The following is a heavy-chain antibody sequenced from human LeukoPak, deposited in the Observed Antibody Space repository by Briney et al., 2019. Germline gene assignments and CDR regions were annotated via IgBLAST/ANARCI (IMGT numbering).Heavy chain of an antibody. Sequence: GGSLRLSCAASGFTFSSYAMSWVRQAPGKGLEWVSAISGSGGSTYYADSVKGRFTISRDNSKNTLYLQMNSLRAEDTAVYYCANGDYYDSSGPLPFDYWGQGTLVTVSS. CDR1: GFTFSSYA. CDR2: ISGSGGST. D-gene: IGHD3-22*01. J-gene: IGHJ4*02. V-gene: IGHV3-23*01. CDR3: ANGDYYDSSGPLPFDY.